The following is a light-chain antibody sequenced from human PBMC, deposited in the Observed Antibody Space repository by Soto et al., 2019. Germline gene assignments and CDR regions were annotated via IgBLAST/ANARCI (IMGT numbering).Light chain of an antibody. Sequence: QSALSQPASVSGSPGQSITISCTGTSTDVCGHDFVSWYQHHPGKAPKLIIYDVSNRPSGVSNRFSGSKSGNTASLTVSGLQAEDEADYYCSSYTSSSAPGVFGGGTKLTVL. V-gene: IGLV2-14*03. CDR3: SSYTSSSAPGV. CDR2: DVS. CDR1: STDVCGHDF. J-gene: IGLJ2*01.